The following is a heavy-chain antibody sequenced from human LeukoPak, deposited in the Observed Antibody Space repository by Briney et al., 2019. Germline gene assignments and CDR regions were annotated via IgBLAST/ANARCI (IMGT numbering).Heavy chain of an antibody. Sequence: PGGSLRLSCAASGFTFSSYWMHWVRQAPGKGLVWVSRINSDGSSTSYADSVEGRFTISRDNAKNTLYLQMNSLRAEDTAVYYCARGGEMATIHFDYWGQGTLVTVSS. CDR2: INSDGSST. CDR1: GFTFSSYW. J-gene: IGHJ4*02. V-gene: IGHV3-74*01. D-gene: IGHD5-24*01. CDR3: ARGGEMATIHFDY.